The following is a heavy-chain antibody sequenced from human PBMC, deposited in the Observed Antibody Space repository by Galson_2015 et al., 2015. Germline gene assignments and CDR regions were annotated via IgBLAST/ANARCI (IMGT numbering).Heavy chain of an antibody. CDR3: VRAPGGNYSY. CDR1: GFTFSSFW. Sequence: SLRLSCAASGFTFSSFWMHWVRQAPGKGLEWVANINQDGSQKYYVDSVKGRFTISRDNAKNSLYLQMNSLRADDTAVYYCVRAPGGNYSYWGRGSLVTVSS. J-gene: IGHJ4*02. V-gene: IGHV3-7*03. D-gene: IGHD1-26*01. CDR2: INQDGSQK.